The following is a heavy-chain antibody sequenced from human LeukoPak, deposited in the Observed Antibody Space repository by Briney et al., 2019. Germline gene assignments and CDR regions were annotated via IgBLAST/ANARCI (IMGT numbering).Heavy chain of an antibody. D-gene: IGHD3-16*01. CDR1: GFTVSSNY. V-gene: IGHV3-53*01. Sequence: GGSLRLSCAASGFTVSSNYMSWVRQAPGKGPEWVSLIYSGGSTYYTDSVKGRFTISRDNSKNTLYLQMNSLSAEDTAVYYCTRGAYYYGYWGQGTLVTVSS. CDR2: IYSGGST. CDR3: TRGAYYYGY. J-gene: IGHJ4*02.